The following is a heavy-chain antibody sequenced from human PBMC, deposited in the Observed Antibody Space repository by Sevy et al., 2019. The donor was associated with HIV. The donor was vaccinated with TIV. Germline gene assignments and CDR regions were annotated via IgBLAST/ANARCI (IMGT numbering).Heavy chain of an antibody. CDR2: IYYTGST. J-gene: IGHJ5*02. V-gene: IGHV4-59*01. CDR3: ARAPPVRSGDDSLNWFDP. CDR1: GGSISAYY. D-gene: IGHD5-12*01. Sequence: LTCTVFGGSISAYYWSWIRQSPGKGLEYIGYIYYTGSTYYNPSLKSRVTISIDTSKNQFSLRLTSVTAADTAMYYCARAPPVRSGDDSLNWFDPWGQGTLVTVSS.